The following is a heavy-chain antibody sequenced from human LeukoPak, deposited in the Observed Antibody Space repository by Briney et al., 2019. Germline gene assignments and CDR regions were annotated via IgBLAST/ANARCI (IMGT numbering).Heavy chain of an antibody. J-gene: IGHJ4*02. V-gene: IGHV3-23*01. CDR1: GFTFSNSA. D-gene: IGHD6-19*01. Sequence: PGGSLRLSCAASGFTFSNSALSWVRQAPGKGLEWVSSISGNGDSTYYADSVKGRFTISRDNSKNTLYLQMNSLRADDTAVYYCARVPSYSSVWAPSEFYFDYWGQGTLVTVSS. CDR3: ARVPSYSSVWAPSEFYFDY. CDR2: ISGNGDST.